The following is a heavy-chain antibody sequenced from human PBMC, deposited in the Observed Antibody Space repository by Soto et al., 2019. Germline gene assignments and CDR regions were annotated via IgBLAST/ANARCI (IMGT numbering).Heavy chain of an antibody. CDR2: INSDGSST. CDR3: ARASRDDYYYGMDV. CDR1: GFTFSSYW. V-gene: IGHV3-74*01. J-gene: IGHJ6*02. Sequence: GGSLRLSCAASGFTFSSYWMHWVRQAPGKGLVWVSRINSDGSSTSYADSVKGRFTISRDNAKNTLYLQMNSLRAEDTAVYYCARASRDDYYYGMDVWGQGTTVTVSS. D-gene: IGHD3-10*01.